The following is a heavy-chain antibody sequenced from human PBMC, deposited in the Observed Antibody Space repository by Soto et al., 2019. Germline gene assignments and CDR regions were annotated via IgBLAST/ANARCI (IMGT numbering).Heavy chain of an antibody. V-gene: IGHV4-61*01. CDR2: IYYSGST. Sequence: SETLSLTCTVSGGSVSSGSYYWNWIRQPPGKGLEWIGYIYYSGSTNYNPSLKSRVTISVDTSKNQFSLKLSSVTAADTAVYYCARFPPGSYYRFFDYWGQGTLVTVSS. D-gene: IGHD1-26*01. CDR3: ARFPPGSYYRFFDY. J-gene: IGHJ4*02. CDR1: GGSVSSGSYY.